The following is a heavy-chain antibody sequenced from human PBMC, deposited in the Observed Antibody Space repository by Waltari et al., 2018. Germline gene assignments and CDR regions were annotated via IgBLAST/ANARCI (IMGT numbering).Heavy chain of an antibody. V-gene: IGHV3-7*01. CDR3: ARVFVYGANSGKRPMDV. CDR2: IKQDGSEN. Sequence: EVQMVESGGGLVQPGGSLRLSCAASGFTFSSYWMTWGRQAPGKGLEWVANIKQDGSENYYVDSVKGRFTISRDDAKNSLYLQMNSLRNEDTAVYFCARVFVYGANSGKRPMDVWGKGTTVTVSS. J-gene: IGHJ6*03. D-gene: IGHD4-17*01. CDR1: GFTFSSYW.